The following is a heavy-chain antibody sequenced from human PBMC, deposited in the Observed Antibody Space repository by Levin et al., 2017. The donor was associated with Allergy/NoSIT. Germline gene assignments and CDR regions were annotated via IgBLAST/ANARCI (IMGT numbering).Heavy chain of an antibody. D-gene: IGHD6-13*01. V-gene: IGHV5-51*01. CDR3: ARHTAAAGTGYYYYGMDG. CDR1: GYSFTSYW. J-gene: IGHJ6*02. CDR2: IYPGDSDT. Sequence: KVSCKGSGYSFTSYWIGWVRQMPGKGLEWMGIIYPGDSDTRYSPSFQGQVTISADKSISTAYLQWSSLKASDTAMYYCARHTAAAGTGYYYYGMDGWGQGTTVTVSS.